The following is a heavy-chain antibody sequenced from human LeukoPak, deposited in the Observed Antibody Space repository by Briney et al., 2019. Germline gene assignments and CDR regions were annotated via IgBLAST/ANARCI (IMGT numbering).Heavy chain of an antibody. J-gene: IGHJ4*02. CDR2: ISGGGGST. D-gene: IGHD3-22*01. CDR3: ATYDSSALSAYFDY. CDR1: EFTFSNYG. V-gene: IGHV3-23*01. Sequence: GGSLRLSCAASEFTFSNYGMSWVRQAPGKGLQWVSAISGGGGSTYYADSVKGRFTISRDNSKNTLYLQMNSLRAEDTAVYYCATYDSSALSAYFDYWGQGTLVTVSS.